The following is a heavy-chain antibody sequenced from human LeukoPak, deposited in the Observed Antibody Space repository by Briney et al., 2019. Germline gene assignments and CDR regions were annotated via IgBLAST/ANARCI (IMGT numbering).Heavy chain of an antibody. CDR3: AKGSSGYFADL. J-gene: IGHJ5*02. V-gene: IGHV3-23*01. D-gene: IGHD3-22*01. Sequence: GGSLRLSCAASGYTVSDKPMTWVRQAPGKGLEWVSAISNDGGGTTYAASVNGRFTISRDNSKNTLFLQMNSLRAEDTALYYCAKGSSGYFADLWGQGTLVTVSS. CDR1: GYTVSDKP. CDR2: ISNDGGGT.